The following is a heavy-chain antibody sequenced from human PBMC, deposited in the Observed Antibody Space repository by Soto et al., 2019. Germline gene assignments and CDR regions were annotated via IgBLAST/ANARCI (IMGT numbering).Heavy chain of an antibody. V-gene: IGHV3-72*01. CDR1: GFIFSDHY. Sequence: EVQLVESGGGLVQPGGSLRLSCAASGFIFSDHYMGWVRQAPGKGLEWVGQTKNKANGYTTEYAASVTGRFTISRDASKNSLDLQMNSLRDEDTAVYYCARGRPTDYWGQGTLVIVSS. J-gene: IGHJ4*02. CDR2: TKNKANGYTT. CDR3: ARGRPTDY.